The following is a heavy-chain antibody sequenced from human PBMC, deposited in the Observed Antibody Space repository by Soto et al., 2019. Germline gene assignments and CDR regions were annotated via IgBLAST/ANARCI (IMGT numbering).Heavy chain of an antibody. CDR1: GYTFIGYY. V-gene: IGHV1-2*02. CDR2: INPNSGST. Sequence: GASVKVSCKASGYTFIGYYIHWVRQAPGQGLEWMGWINPNSGSTNYAQKFQGRVTMTKDTSINTTYMDLSRLRSDDTAVYYCARYCSSVSCYDEIWGQGAMVTVSS. CDR3: ARYCSSVSCYDEI. J-gene: IGHJ3*02. D-gene: IGHD2-15*01.